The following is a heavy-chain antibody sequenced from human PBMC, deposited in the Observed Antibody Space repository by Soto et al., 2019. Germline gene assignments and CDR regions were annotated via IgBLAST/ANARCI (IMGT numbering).Heavy chain of an antibody. CDR1: GDSRNIGSHS. CDR3: ASGLFGYDDGIYPSPSNWLDP. Sequence: PSETLSLTCSASGDSRNIGSHSWNWIRQSAGKGLEWIGFVYYSGTTYYNPALSSRVTISVDRAKSQFSLQLRYVTAADTDVYFCASGLFGYDDGIYPSPSNWLDPGSQGTLITISS. V-gene: IGHV4-30-2*06. J-gene: IGHJ5*02. D-gene: IGHD3-22*01. CDR2: VYYSGTT.